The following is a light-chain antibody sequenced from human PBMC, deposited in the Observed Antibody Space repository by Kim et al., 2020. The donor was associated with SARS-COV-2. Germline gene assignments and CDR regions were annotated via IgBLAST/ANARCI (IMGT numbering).Light chain of an antibody. CDR2: GKN. CDR3: NSRDSSGNHLYV. J-gene: IGLJ1*01. V-gene: IGLV3-19*01. Sequence: LGQTVRITGQGDSLRSYYASWYQQKPGQAPVLVIYGKNNRPSGIPDRFSGSSSGNTASLTITGAQAEDEADYYCNSRDSSGNHLYVFGTGTKVTVL. CDR1: SLRSYY.